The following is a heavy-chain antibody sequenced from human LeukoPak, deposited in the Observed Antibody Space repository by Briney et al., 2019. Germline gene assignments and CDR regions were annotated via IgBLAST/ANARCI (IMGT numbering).Heavy chain of an antibody. CDR3: ARRGRDGYNSLWYFDL. V-gene: IGHV4-4*02. Sequence: SGTLSLTCAVSGGSISSSNWWSWVRQPPGKGLEWIGEIYHSGSTNYNPSLKSRVTISVDKSKNQFSLKLSSVTAADTAVYYCARRGRDGYNSLWYFDLWGRGTLVTVSS. CDR2: IYHSGST. J-gene: IGHJ2*01. D-gene: IGHD5-24*01. CDR1: GGSISSSNW.